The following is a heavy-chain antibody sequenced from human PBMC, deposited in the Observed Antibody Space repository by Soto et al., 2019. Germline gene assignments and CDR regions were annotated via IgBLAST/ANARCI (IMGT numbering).Heavy chain of an antibody. CDR2: IKQDGSEK. CDR3: AISPGSSSWAYYYYYGVDV. Sequence: GGSLRLSCAASGFTFSDHWRSWVRQAPGKGLEWVANIKQDGSEKYYVKSVKGRFTVSRDNARNSLYLQMNSLRAEDTAVYYCAISPGSSSWAYYYYYGVDVWGQGTTVTVSS. CDR1: GFTFSDHW. J-gene: IGHJ6*02. V-gene: IGHV3-7*01. D-gene: IGHD6-13*01.